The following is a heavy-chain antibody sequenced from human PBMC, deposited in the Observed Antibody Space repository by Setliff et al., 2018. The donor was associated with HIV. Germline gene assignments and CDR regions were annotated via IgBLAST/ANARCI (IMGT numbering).Heavy chain of an antibody. CDR2: IYSDGSS. CDR1: GFTVSRFY. V-gene: IGHV3-53*01. J-gene: IGHJ5*02. CDR3: ARSFDP. Sequence: GGSLRLSCAASGFTVSRFYMSWVRQAPGKGLEWVSVIYSDGSSYYADSVKGRFTISRDNAKNSLYLQMNSLRAEDTAVYYCARSFDPWGQGTLVTVSS.